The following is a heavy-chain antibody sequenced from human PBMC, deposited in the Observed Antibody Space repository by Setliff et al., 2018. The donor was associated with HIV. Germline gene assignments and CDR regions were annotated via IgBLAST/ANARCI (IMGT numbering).Heavy chain of an antibody. CDR1: GGSITGHY. V-gene: IGHV4-59*11. Sequence: PSETLSLTCTVSGGSITGHYWSWIRQPPGKGLEWIGYIHYSGSSNYNPSLKSRVSISLDTSKKHVSLKLNYVTAADTAVYYCARGLSIFGVATPGFYSFMDVWGKGTTVTVSS. D-gene: IGHD3-3*01. CDR2: IHYSGSS. CDR3: ARGLSIFGVATPGFYSFMDV. J-gene: IGHJ6*03.